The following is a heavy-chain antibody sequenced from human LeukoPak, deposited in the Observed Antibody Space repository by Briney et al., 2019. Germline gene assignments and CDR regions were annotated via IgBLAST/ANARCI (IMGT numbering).Heavy chain of an antibody. J-gene: IGHJ4*02. Sequence: ASVKVSCKASGGTFSSYAISWVRQAPGQGLEWMGRINPNSGGTNYAQKFQGRVTMTRDTSISTAYMELSRLRSDDTAVYYCARQGFRRTIDYWGQGTLVTVSS. CDR1: GGTFSSYA. CDR3: ARQGFRRTIDY. V-gene: IGHV1-2*06. CDR2: INPNSGGT. D-gene: IGHD1-14*01.